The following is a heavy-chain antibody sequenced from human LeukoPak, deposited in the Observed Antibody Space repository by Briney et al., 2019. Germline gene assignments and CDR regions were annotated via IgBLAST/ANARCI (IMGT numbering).Heavy chain of an antibody. V-gene: IGHV4-59*01. J-gene: IGHJ4*02. CDR1: GDSLSTYY. D-gene: IGHD5-24*01. CDR2: IHYSGST. Sequence: KTSETLSLTCTVSGDSLSTYYWSWIRQPPGRGLEWIGYIHYSGSTKYNPSLKSRVTISVDTSKNQFSLTLTSVTAADTAVYYCARDIDGYGGFFDYWGQGTLVTVSS. CDR3: ARDIDGYGGFFDY.